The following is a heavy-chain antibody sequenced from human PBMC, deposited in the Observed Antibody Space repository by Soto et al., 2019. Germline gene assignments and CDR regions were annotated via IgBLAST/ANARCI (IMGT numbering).Heavy chain of an antibody. V-gene: IGHV4-4*07. CDR1: GASISGYY. CDR3: VRDATKTLRDWFDP. CDR2: IYATGTT. J-gene: IGHJ5*02. Sequence: QVQLQESGPGLVKPSETLSLTCTVSGASISGYYWRWIRKSAGKGLEWIGRIYATGTTDYNPSLKSRVMMSVYTSKKQFSLRLRSVTAADTAVYYCVRDATKTLRDWFDPWGQGISVTVSS. D-gene: IGHD1-1*01.